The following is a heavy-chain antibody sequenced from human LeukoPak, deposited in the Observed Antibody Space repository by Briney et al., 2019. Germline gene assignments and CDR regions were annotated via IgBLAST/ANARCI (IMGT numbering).Heavy chain of an antibody. V-gene: IGHV3-7*03. Sequence: PGGSLRVSCAASGFTFSHYWMSWVRQAPGKGLEWVANINQDGSDKYYVDSVKGRFTISRDNAQNSLDLQMNSLRAEDTAVYYCAREGRITMVRGFDYWGQGTLVTVSS. CDR3: AREGRITMVRGFDY. CDR1: GFTFSHYW. D-gene: IGHD3-10*01. CDR2: INQDGSDK. J-gene: IGHJ4*02.